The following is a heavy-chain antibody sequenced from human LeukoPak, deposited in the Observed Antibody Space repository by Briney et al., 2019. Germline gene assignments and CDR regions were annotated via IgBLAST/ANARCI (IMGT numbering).Heavy chain of an antibody. CDR2: IGTAGDT. CDR3: ARGITGTTFYGMDV. Sequence: GGSLRLSCAASGFTFSSYDMHWVRQATGKGLEWVSAIGTAGDTYYPGSVKGRFTISRENAKNSLYLQMNSLRAGDTAVYYCARGITGTTFYGMDVWGQGTTVTVSS. V-gene: IGHV3-13*04. J-gene: IGHJ6*02. CDR1: GFTFSSYD. D-gene: IGHD1-20*01.